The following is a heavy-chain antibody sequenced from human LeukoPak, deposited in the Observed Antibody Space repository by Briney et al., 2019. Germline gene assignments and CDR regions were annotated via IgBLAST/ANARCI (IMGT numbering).Heavy chain of an antibody. CDR2: ISTSGNTR. Sequence: PGGCLRLSCAASGFTFSSYEMNWVRQAPGKGLEWVSYISTSGNTRYYADSVKGRFTISRDNAKNSLYLQMNSLRVEDTAVYYCARELSGTTSYYFDYWGQGTLVTVSS. J-gene: IGHJ4*02. V-gene: IGHV3-48*03. D-gene: IGHD1-7*01. CDR3: ARELSGTTSYYFDY. CDR1: GFTFSSYE.